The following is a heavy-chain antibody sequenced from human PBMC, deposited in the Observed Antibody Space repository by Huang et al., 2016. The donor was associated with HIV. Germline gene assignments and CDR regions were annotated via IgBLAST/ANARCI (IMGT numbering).Heavy chain of an antibody. CDR2: IYTTGST. V-gene: IGHV4-61*09. CDR3: ARGRVTSSGVVQSYDY. J-gene: IGHJ4*02. CDR1: GASIASGSSF. Sequence: VQLQESGPGLVKPSQTLSLSCNVSGASIASGSSFWNWIRPPAGGGLEWIGHIYTTGSTDYNPSLKRRVAVSSDASKHQFSLSLRSVTAADTAVYFCARGRVTSSGVVQSYDYWGQGSLVTVSS. D-gene: IGHD3-3*01.